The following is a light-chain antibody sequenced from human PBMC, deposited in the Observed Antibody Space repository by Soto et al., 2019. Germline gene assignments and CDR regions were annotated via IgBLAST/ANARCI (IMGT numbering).Light chain of an antibody. Sequence: ALTQPPSASGSPGQSVTISCTGTSGDVGGYYYVSWYQHHPGKVPKLIIYEVTKRPSGVPDRFSGSKSGNTASLTVSGLQAEDEADYYCMSYVGSNIFVFGTGTKVTVL. CDR2: EVT. CDR1: SGDVGGYYY. J-gene: IGLJ1*01. V-gene: IGLV2-8*01. CDR3: MSYVGSNIFV.